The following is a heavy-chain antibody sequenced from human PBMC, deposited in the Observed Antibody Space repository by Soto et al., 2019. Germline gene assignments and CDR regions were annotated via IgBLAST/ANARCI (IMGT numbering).Heavy chain of an antibody. Sequence: QVQLQEWGPGLVKPSGTLSLTCGVSGGPISSSNWWNWVRQPPGKGLEWIGEIYHSGSTNYNPSLKSRVTISVDKSKNQFSLKLSSVTAADTAVYYCARAGRGDIFYYYYGMDVWGQGTTVTVSS. D-gene: IGHD3-10*01. V-gene: IGHV4-4*02. CDR2: IYHSGST. J-gene: IGHJ6*02. CDR3: ARAGRGDIFYYYYGMDV. CDR1: GGPISSSNW.